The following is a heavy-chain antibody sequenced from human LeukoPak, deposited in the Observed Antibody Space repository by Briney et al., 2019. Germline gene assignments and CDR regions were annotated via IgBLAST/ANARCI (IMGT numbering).Heavy chain of an antibody. D-gene: IGHD2-8*01. CDR2: ISWNSGSI. CDR1: GFTFDDYA. Sequence: PGGSLRLSCAASGFTFDDYAMHWVRQAPGKGLEWVSGISWNSGSIGYADSVKGRFTISRDNAKNSLYLQMNSLRAEDTALYYRAKDLSPYLTVSTLDYWGQGTLVIVSS. CDR3: AKDLSPYLTVSTLDY. V-gene: IGHV3-9*01. J-gene: IGHJ4*02.